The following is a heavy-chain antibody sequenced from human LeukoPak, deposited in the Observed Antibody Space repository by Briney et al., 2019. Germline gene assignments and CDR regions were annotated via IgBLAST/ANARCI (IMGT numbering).Heavy chain of an antibody. D-gene: IGHD3-22*01. V-gene: IGHV1-69*13. CDR1: GGTFSSYA. J-gene: IGHJ4*02. Sequence: SVKVSCKASGGTFSSYAISWVRQAPGQGLEWMGGIIPIFGTANYAQKFQGRVTITADESTSTAYMELSSLRSEDTAVYYCARDPPVHSGYYQRADDYWGLGTLVTVSS. CDR3: ARDPPVHSGYYQRADDY. CDR2: IIPIFGTA.